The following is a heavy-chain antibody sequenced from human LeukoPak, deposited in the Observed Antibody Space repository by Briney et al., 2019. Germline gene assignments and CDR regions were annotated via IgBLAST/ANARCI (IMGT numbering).Heavy chain of an antibody. CDR2: INPNSGGT. V-gene: IGHV1-2*06. CDR3: ARGGLILRYFVDYYYYYMDV. D-gene: IGHD3-9*01. CDR1: GYTFTGYY. J-gene: IGHJ6*03. Sequence: ASVKVSCKASGYTFTGYYMHWVRQAPGQGLEWMGRINPNSGGTNYAQKFQGRVTMTRDTSVSTAYMELSRLRSDDTAVYYCARGGLILRYFVDYYYYYMDVWGKGTTVTVS.